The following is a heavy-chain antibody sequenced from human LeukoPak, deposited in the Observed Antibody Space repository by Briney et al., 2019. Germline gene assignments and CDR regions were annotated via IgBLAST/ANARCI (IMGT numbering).Heavy chain of an antibody. CDR1: GFTFSSYW. CDR2: INSDGSST. V-gene: IGHV3-74*01. CDR3: AKGERYYYDTLTAFDI. Sequence: GGSLRLSCAASGFTFSSYWMHWVRQAPGKGLVWVSRINSDGSSTSYADSVKGRFTISRYNAKNTLYLQMNSLRAEDTAVYYCAKGERYYYDTLTAFDIWGQGTMVTVSS. D-gene: IGHD3-22*01. J-gene: IGHJ3*02.